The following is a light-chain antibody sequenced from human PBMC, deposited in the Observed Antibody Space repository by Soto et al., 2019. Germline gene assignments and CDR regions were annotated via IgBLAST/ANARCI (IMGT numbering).Light chain of an antibody. CDR1: SSDVGAYDY. V-gene: IGLV2-8*01. CDR2: EVN. Sequence: QSVLTQPPSASGSPGQSVTISCTGTSSDVGAYDYVCWYQQHPGKAPKLMIYEVNKRPSGVPDRFSGSKSGNTASLTVSGLQAGDEADCYCSSFAANDNVVFGGGTKLTVL. J-gene: IGLJ3*02. CDR3: SSFAANDNVV.